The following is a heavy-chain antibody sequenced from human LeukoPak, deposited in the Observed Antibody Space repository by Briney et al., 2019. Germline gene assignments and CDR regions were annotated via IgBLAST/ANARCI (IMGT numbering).Heavy chain of an antibody. CDR2: IYPGDSDT. D-gene: IGHD2-15*01. J-gene: IGHJ4*02. CDR1: GYSFTSYW. Sequence: PGESLKISCKGSGYSFTSYWGGWVRQMPGKGLEWMGIIYPGDSDTRYNPSFRGQVTISADKSISTAYLQWSSLKASDTAMYYRARRRSCSGGSCYEDFDYWGQGTLVTVSS. CDR3: ARRRSCSGGSCYEDFDY. V-gene: IGHV5-51*01.